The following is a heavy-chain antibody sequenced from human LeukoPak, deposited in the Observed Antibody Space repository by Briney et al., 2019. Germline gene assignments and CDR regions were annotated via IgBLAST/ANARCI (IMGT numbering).Heavy chain of an antibody. CDR3: ARDPTSLMAVAVGDGMDV. Sequence: ASVKVSCKASGYTFTSYGISWVRQAPGQGLEWMGGIIPIFGTANYARKFQGRVTITADESTSTAYMELSSLRSEDTAVYYCARDPTSLMAVAVGDGMDVWGQGTTVTVSS. J-gene: IGHJ6*02. D-gene: IGHD6-19*01. CDR2: IIPIFGTA. CDR1: GYTFTSYG. V-gene: IGHV1-69*13.